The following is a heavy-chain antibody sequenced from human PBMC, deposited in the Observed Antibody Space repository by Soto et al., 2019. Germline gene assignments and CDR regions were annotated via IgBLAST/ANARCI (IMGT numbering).Heavy chain of an antibody. CDR1: GGSISSYY. Sequence: SETLSLTCTVSGGSISSYYWSWIRQPPWKGLEWIGYIYYSGSTNYNPSLKSRVTISVDTSKNQFSLKLSSVTAADTAVYYCARVFYDDYGDYDGWFDPWGQGTLVTVSS. CDR3: ARVFYDDYGDYDGWFDP. J-gene: IGHJ5*02. CDR2: IYYSGST. V-gene: IGHV4-59*01. D-gene: IGHD4-17*01.